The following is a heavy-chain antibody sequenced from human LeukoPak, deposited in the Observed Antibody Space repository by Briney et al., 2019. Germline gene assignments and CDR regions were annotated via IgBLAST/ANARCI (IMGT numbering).Heavy chain of an antibody. CDR3: ARLGYSSSSYFDY. J-gene: IGHJ4*02. CDR2: VSSSSDPI. V-gene: IGHV3-48*04. Sequence: GGSLRLSCAASGFTFSTYSMNWVRQAPGKGLEWISYVSSSSDPIYYADSVKGRFTISRDNAKNTLFLQMNSLRAEDTAVYYCARLGYSSSSYFDYWGQGTLVTVSS. D-gene: IGHD6-6*01. CDR1: GFTFSTYS.